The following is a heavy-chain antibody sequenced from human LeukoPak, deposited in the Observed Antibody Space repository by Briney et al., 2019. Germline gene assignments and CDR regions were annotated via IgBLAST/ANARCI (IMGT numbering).Heavy chain of an antibody. Sequence: SETLSLTCTVSDGSISSSNHYWGWIRQPPGKGLEWIGSISYRGRTDYNPSLKSRLTISVDTSKNQFSLKLTSVTAADTAVYYCARLNKPGWFDPWGQGTLVTVSS. CDR1: DGSISSSNHY. CDR2: ISYRGRT. CDR3: ARLNKPGWFDP. V-gene: IGHV4-39*01. J-gene: IGHJ5*02. D-gene: IGHD1-14*01.